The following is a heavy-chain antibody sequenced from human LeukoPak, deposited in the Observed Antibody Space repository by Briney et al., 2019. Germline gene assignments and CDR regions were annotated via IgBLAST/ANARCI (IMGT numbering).Heavy chain of an antibody. CDR3: ARGGNIGYNYNAFDI. V-gene: IGHV3-30*03. CDR2: ISSDGSNK. CDR1: GFTFSTYG. Sequence: GGSLRLSCAASGFTFSTYGMHWVRQAPGKGLEWVALISSDGSNKYYADSVKGRFTISRDNSKNTLYLQMNSVRPEDTAVYYCARGGNIGYNYNAFDIWGQGTVVTVSS. D-gene: IGHD3-22*01. J-gene: IGHJ3*02.